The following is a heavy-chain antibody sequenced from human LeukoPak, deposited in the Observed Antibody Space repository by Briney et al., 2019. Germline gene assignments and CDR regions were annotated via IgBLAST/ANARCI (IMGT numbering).Heavy chain of an antibody. CDR3: AKQDYDFWSGLKGWLDP. CDR2: IYYSGST. V-gene: IGHV4-59*08. D-gene: IGHD3-3*01. J-gene: IGHJ5*02. CDR1: GGSISSYY. Sequence: SETLSLTCTVSGGSISSYYWSWIRQPPGKGLEWIGYIYYSGSTNYNPSLKSRVTISVDTSKNQFSLKLSSVTAADTAVYYCAKQDYDFWSGLKGWLDPWGQGTLVTVSS.